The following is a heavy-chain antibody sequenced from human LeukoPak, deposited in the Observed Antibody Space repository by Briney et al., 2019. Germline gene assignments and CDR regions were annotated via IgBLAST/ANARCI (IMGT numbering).Heavy chain of an antibody. CDR2: IYTSGST. V-gene: IGHV4-4*07. D-gene: IGHD6-6*01. CDR3: ARDREYSSSNWFDP. J-gene: IGHJ5*02. CDR1: GGSISSYY. Sequence: SETLSLTCTVSGGSISSYYWSWIRQPAGKGLEWIGRIYTSGSTNYNPSLKSRVTMSVDTSKNQFSLKLSSVTAADTAVYYCARDREYSSSNWFDPWGQGTLVTVSS.